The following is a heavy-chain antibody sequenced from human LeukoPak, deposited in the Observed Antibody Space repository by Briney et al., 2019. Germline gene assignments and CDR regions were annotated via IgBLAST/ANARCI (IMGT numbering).Heavy chain of an antibody. CDR3: ARYYYGSGSAGHDY. D-gene: IGHD3-10*01. J-gene: IGHJ4*02. CDR1: GGSISSSSYY. V-gene: IGHV4-39*07. Sequence: SETLSLTCTVPGGSISSSSYYWGWIRQPPGKGLEWIGSIYYSGSTYYNPSLKSRVTISVDTSKNQFSLKLSSVTAADTAVYYCARYYYGSGSAGHDYWGQGTLVTVSS. CDR2: IYYSGST.